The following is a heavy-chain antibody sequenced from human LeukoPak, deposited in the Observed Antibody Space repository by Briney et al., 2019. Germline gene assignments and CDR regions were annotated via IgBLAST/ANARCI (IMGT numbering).Heavy chain of an antibody. J-gene: IGHJ4*02. Sequence: PSETLSLTCTVSGGSISSGTYYWGWIRQHPGKGLEWIGYIYYSGRTYYNPSLKSRVTISVDTSRNQFSLKLSSVTAADTAVYYCARVVSDGSGSYYPDYWGQGTLVTVSS. CDR3: ARVVSDGSGSYYPDY. D-gene: IGHD3-10*01. CDR1: GGSISSGTYY. V-gene: IGHV4-31*03. CDR2: IYYSGRT.